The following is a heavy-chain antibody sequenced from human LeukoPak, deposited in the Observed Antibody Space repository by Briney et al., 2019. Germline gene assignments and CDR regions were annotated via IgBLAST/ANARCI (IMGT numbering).Heavy chain of an antibody. Sequence: GGYLRLSCEVSGLTFSTYWMTWVRQTPGKGQEWVSAIGGGSGGTYYADSVKGRFTISRDNSRNTLYLQMNSLRAEDTAVYYCAKGRFSGYDYLFYYYGMDVWGQGTSVSVSS. CDR1: GLTFSTYW. CDR3: AKGRFSGYDYLFYYYGMDV. CDR2: IGGGSGGT. J-gene: IGHJ6*02. V-gene: IGHV3-23*01. D-gene: IGHD5-12*01.